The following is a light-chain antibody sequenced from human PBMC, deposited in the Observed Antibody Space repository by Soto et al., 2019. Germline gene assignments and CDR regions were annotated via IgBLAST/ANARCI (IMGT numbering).Light chain of an antibody. Sequence: QSALTQPRSVSWSPGQSVTISCTGTSSDVGGYDYVSWYQQYPGKAPKVMIYDVTKRPSGVPDRFSGSKSGNTASLTISGLQAEDEADYYCCSYAGTYTHVVFGGGTQLTVL. CDR3: CSYAGTYTHVV. J-gene: IGLJ2*01. CDR1: SSDVGGYDY. V-gene: IGLV2-11*01. CDR2: DVT.